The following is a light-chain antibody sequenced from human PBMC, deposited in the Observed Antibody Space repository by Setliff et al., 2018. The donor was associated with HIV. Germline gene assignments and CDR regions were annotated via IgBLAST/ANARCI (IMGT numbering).Light chain of an antibody. J-gene: IGLJ1*01. V-gene: IGLV2-14*01. CDR2: EVS. CDR1: SSDVGGYNY. Sequence: QSALAQPPSASGSPGQSVTLSCTGTSSDVGGYNYVSWYQQHPDRAPKLMIYEVSHRPSGVSNRFSGSKSGNTASLTISGLQAEDEADYYCCSYAGSSTPYVFGTGTKVTVL. CDR3: CSYAGSSTPYV.